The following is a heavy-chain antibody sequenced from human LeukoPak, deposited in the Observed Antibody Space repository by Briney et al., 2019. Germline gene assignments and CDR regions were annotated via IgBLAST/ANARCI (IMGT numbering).Heavy chain of an antibody. CDR2: IYYSGST. CDR1: GGSISSYY. D-gene: IGHD3-16*01. V-gene: IGHV4-59*01. Sequence: PSETLSLTCTVSGGSISSYYWSWIRQPPGKGLEWIGYIYYSGSTSYKPSLKSRVTISVDTSKNQFSLKLRSVTAADTAVYYCARETSQKGAHYMDVWGKGTTVTISS. CDR3: ARETSQKGAHYMDV. J-gene: IGHJ6*03.